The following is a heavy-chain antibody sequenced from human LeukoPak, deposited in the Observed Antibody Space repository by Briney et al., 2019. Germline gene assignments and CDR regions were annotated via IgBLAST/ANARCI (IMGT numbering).Heavy chain of an antibody. Sequence: PGGSLRLSCAASGFTLSSYGMHWVRQAPGKGLEWVAFIRYDGSNKYYADSVKGRFTISRDNSKNTLYLQMERLRAEDTAVYYCAKGNGYCSSTSCYYNYWGQGTLVTVSS. V-gene: IGHV3-30*02. CDR3: AKGNGYCSSTSCYYNY. J-gene: IGHJ4*02. CDR1: GFTLSSYG. D-gene: IGHD2-2*01. CDR2: IRYDGSNK.